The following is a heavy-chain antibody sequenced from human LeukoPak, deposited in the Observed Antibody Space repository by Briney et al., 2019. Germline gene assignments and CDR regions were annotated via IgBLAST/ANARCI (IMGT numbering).Heavy chain of an antibody. V-gene: IGHV3-21*01. Sequence: GGSLRLSCAASGFVFSDYGMHWVRQAPGKGLEWVSSISSSSSYIYYADSVKGRFTISRDNAKNSLYLQMNSLRAEDTAVYYCARDGSYGDYLDYWGQGTLVTVSS. CDR2: ISSSSSYI. CDR1: GFVFSDYG. CDR3: ARDGSYGDYLDY. D-gene: IGHD4-17*01. J-gene: IGHJ4*02.